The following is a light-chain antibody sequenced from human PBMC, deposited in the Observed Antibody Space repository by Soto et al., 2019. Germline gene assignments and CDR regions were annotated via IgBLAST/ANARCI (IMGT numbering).Light chain of an antibody. CDR2: GAS. V-gene: IGKV3D-20*02. CDR3: QKSYSTPRK. Sequence: SQSPSALSASVGDRVTITCGASQSVSSTYLAWYQQKPGQAPRLLIYGASSRATGIPDRFSGSGSGTDFTLTISSLQPEDFATYYCQKSYSTPRKFGQGTKVDIK. J-gene: IGKJ1*01. CDR1: QSVSSTY.